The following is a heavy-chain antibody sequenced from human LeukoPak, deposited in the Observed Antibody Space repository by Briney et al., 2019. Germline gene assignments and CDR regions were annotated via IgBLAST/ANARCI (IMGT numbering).Heavy chain of an antibody. CDR2: IYYSGST. CDR3: ARAGMGV. V-gene: IGHV4-59*12. J-gene: IGHJ6*02. Sequence: PSETLSLTCTVSGDSISSYYWSWIRQPPGKGLEWIGYIYYSGSTNYNPSLKSRVTISVDTSKNQFSLRLSSVTAADTVVYYCARAGMGVWGQGTTVTVSS. CDR1: GDSISSYY.